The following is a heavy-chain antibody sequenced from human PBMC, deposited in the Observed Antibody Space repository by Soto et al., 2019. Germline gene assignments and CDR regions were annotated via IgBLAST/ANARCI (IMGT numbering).Heavy chain of an antibody. CDR2: IFYSGST. CDR1: GGSINSGGYY. CDR3: ARNSVSKKIDF. D-gene: IGHD1-26*01. Sequence: QVQLQESGPGLVKPSQTLSLTCSVSGGSINSGGYYWTWIRQHPGKGLVWIGNIFYSGSTSYNPSLKSRLTISIDTSKTHFSLRLTSVTAADTAVYYCARNSVSKKIDFWGQGTLVTVSS. J-gene: IGHJ4*02. V-gene: IGHV4-31*03.